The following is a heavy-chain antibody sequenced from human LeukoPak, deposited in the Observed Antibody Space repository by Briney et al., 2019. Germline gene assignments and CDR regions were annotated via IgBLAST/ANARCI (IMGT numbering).Heavy chain of an antibody. CDR1: GYTFTSYA. Sequence: ASVKVSCKASGYTFTSYAMNWVRQAPGQGLEWMGWINTNTGNPTYAQGFTGRFVFSLDTSVSTAYLQISSPRAEDTAVYYCARVIVGATIDFDYWGQGTLVTVSS. D-gene: IGHD1-26*01. CDR2: INTNTGNP. CDR3: ARVIVGATIDFDY. V-gene: IGHV7-4-1*02. J-gene: IGHJ4*02.